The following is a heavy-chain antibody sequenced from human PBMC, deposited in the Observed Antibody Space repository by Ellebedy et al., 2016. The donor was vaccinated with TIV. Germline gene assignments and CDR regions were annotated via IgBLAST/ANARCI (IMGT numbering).Heavy chain of an antibody. CDR2: IGTAGDT. CDR1: GFTFSSYV. D-gene: IGHD6-13*01. J-gene: IGHJ4*02. V-gene: IGHV3-13*01. CDR3: ARASAGLDY. Sequence: PGGSLRLSCAASGFTFSSYVMHWVRQATGKGLEWVSAIGTAGDTSYSGSVKGRFTISRENGKNSVYLQMNSLRAEDTAVYYCARASAGLDYWGQGTLVTVSS.